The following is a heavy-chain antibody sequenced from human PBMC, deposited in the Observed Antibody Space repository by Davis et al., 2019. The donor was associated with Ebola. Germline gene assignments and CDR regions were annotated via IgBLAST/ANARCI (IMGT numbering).Heavy chain of an antibody. CDR1: GFTFSDYY. Sequence: GESLKISCAASGFTFSDYYMSWIRQAPGKGLEWVSYISSSGSTIYYADSVKGRFTISRDNAKNSLYLQMNSLRAEDTAVYYCARQRWLQSPDYWGQGTLVTVSS. V-gene: IGHV3-11*04. CDR3: ARQRWLQSPDY. J-gene: IGHJ4*02. CDR2: ISSSGSTI. D-gene: IGHD5-24*01.